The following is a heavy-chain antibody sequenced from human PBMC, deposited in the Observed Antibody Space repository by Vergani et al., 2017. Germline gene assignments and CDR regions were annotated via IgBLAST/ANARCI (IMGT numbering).Heavy chain of an antibody. Sequence: QVQLVQSGAEVKKPGASVKVSCKASGYTFSTYGISWVRQAPGQGLEWMGWISAYNGNTNYPEKFQGRLTMTTDTSTRTAYMELRSLRSDDTAVYYCARSSGYYSYYFDFWGQGTLVTVSS. D-gene: IGHD3-22*01. J-gene: IGHJ4*02. CDR3: ARSSGYYSYYFDF. CDR1: GYTFSTYG. V-gene: IGHV1-18*01. CDR2: ISAYNGNT.